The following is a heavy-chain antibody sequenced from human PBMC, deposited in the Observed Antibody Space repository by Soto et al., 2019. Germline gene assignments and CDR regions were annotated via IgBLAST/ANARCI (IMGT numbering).Heavy chain of an antibody. Sequence: EVQLLESGGGLLHPGGSLRLSCAASGFTFRSYAMSWVGKAPGKGLEWVSVIGGSGVSTYYADSVRGRFTTSRDNAKNTLYLQMNSLRAEDTAVYYCAKDRDGAAAGPTKFYGMDVWGQGTTVTVSS. D-gene: IGHD6-13*01. J-gene: IGHJ6*02. CDR2: IGGSGVST. CDR3: AKDRDGAAAGPTKFYGMDV. CDR1: GFTFRSYA. V-gene: IGHV3-23*01.